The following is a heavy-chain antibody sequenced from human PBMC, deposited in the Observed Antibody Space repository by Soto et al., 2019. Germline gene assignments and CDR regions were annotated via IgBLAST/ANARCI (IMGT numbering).Heavy chain of an antibody. CDR1: GFTFTSSA. V-gene: IGHV1-58*02. D-gene: IGHD3-10*01. Sequence: SVKVSCKASGFTFTSSAMQWVRQARGQRLEWIGWIVVGSGHTNYAQKFQERVTITRDMSTSTAYMELSSLRSEDTAVYYCATSYGSGYRAFDYWGQGALVTVSS. CDR3: ATSYGSGYRAFDY. CDR2: IVVGSGHT. J-gene: IGHJ4*02.